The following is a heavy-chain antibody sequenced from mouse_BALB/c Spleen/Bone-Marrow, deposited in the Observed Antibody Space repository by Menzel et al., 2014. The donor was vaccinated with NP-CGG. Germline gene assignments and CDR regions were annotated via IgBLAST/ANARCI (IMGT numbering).Heavy chain of an antibody. CDR3: ARGGYYYFDS. CDR1: GFTFSSYA. D-gene: IGHD1-2*01. J-gene: IGHJ2*01. CDR2: IISGGST. V-gene: IGHV5-6-5*01. Sequence: LQQSGGGLVEPGGSLKLSCAASGFTFSSYAMSWVRQTPEKRLEWVASIISGGSTYYPDSVKGRFTISRDNARNILYLQMNSLRSEDTAMYYCARGGYYYFDSWGQGTTLTVSS.